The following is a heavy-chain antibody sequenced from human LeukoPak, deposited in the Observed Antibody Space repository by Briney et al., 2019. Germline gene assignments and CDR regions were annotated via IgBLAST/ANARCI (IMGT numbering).Heavy chain of an antibody. D-gene: IGHD4-17*01. J-gene: IGHJ4*02. CDR1: EFTFSSYW. CDR2: IKQDGSEK. CDR3: ARVGRYGDYDY. V-gene: IGHV3-7*01. Sequence: AGGSLRLSCAASEFTFSSYWMSWVRQAPGKGLEWVANIKQDGSEKYYVDSVKGRFTISRDNAKNSLYLQMNSLRAEDTAVYYCARVGRYGDYDYWGQGTLVTVSS.